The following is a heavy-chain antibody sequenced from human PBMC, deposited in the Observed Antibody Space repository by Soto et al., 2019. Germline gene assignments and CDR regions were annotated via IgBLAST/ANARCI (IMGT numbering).Heavy chain of an antibody. CDR2: INHSGST. J-gene: IGHJ5*02. Sequence: QVQLQQWGAGLFKPSETLSLTCAVYGGSFSGYYWSWIRQPPGKGLEWIGEINHSGSTNYNPSLKSRVTISVDTSKNQFSLKLSSVTAADTAVYYCARGHRVVVVPAAYNWFDPWGQGTLVTVSS. V-gene: IGHV4-34*01. CDR3: ARGHRVVVVPAAYNWFDP. D-gene: IGHD2-2*01. CDR1: GGSFSGYY.